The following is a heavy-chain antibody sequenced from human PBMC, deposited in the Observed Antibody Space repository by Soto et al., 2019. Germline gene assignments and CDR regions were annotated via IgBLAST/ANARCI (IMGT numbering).Heavy chain of an antibody. CDR2: INPILSMS. CDR1: GDTFSFYS. V-gene: IGHV1-69*02. J-gene: IGHJ4*02. D-gene: IGHD3-10*01. Sequence: QVQLVQSGAELKKPGSSVRVSCKASGDTFSFYSINWVRQAPGLGLEWMGRINPILSMSNYAQRFQGRVTVTADKSTSTAYMELSSLRSEDTPMYYCASSYGSGYRAFDYWGQGALVTVSS. CDR3: ASSYGSGYRAFDY.